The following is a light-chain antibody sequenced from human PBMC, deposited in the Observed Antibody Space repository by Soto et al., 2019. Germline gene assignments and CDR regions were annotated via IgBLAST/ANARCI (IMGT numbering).Light chain of an antibody. V-gene: IGKV1-39*01. CDR2: GAS. CDR3: QQSYSTPRT. Sequence: DIQMTQSPSSLSASVGDRVTITCRASQSISRHLNWYQQKPGKAPILLIFGASTLQSGVPTSFSGSGSGTDFTLTISSLQPEDFATYYCQQSYSTPRTFGQGTTVDIK. J-gene: IGKJ1*01. CDR1: QSISRH.